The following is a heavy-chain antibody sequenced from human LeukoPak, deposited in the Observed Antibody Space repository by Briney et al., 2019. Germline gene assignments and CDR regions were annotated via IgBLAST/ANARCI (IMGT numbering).Heavy chain of an antibody. J-gene: IGHJ4*02. D-gene: IGHD6-19*01. CDR1: GGSISSYY. V-gene: IGHV4-59*08. Sequence: SETPSLTCTVSGGSISSYYWSWIRQPPGKGLEWIGYIYYSGSTNYNPSLKSRVTISVDTSKNQFSLKLCSVTAADTAVYYCARRRSGWYYFDYWGQGTLVTVSS. CDR3: ARRRSGWYYFDY. CDR2: IYYSGST.